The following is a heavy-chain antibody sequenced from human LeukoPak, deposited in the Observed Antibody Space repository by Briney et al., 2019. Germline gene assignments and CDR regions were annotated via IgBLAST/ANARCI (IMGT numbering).Heavy chain of an antibody. V-gene: IGHV4-61*01. CDR3: AKQGIVVVSAIPISVDY. Sequence: PSETLSLTCTVSCGSVTSGSYYWAWIRQPPGKGLEWFGFIYSSGSTNCNPSHKNRVTISVDTSKNQPSLKLSSVTAADTAVYYCAKQGIVVVSAIPISVDYWGQGTLVTVSS. J-gene: IGHJ4*02. CDR2: IYSSGST. D-gene: IGHD2-21*01. CDR1: CGSVTSGSYY.